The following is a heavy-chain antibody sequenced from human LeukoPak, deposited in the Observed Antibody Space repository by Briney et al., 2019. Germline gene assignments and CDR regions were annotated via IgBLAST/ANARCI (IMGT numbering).Heavy chain of an antibody. J-gene: IGHJ4*02. D-gene: IGHD3-3*01. Sequence: PGGSLRLSCAASGFTFNSYAMHWVRQAPGKGLEWVAVISYDGSNKYYADSVKGRFTISRDNSKNTLYLQMNSLRAEDTAVYYCARSTAYYDFWSGYPDDYWGQGTLVTVSS. CDR3: ARSTAYYDFWSGYPDDY. CDR1: GFTFNSYA. V-gene: IGHV3-30-3*01. CDR2: ISYDGSNK.